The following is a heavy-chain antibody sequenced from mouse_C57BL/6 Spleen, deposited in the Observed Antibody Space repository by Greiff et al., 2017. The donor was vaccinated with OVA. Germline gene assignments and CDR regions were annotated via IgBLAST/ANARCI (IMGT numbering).Heavy chain of an antibody. J-gene: IGHJ2*01. CDR3: ARGERDYDEGGFDY. CDR2: IDPSDSYT. Sequence: VQLQQPGAELVKPGASVKLSCKASGYTFTSYWMQWVKQRPGQGLEWIGEIDPSDSYTNYNQKFKGKATLTVDTSSSTAYMQLSSLTSEDSAVDYCARGERDYDEGGFDYWGQGTTLTVSS. CDR1: GYTFTSYW. D-gene: IGHD2-4*01. V-gene: IGHV1-50*01.